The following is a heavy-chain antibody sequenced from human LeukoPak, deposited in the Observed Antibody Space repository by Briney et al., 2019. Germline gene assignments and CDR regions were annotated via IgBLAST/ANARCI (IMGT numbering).Heavy chain of an antibody. D-gene: IGHD3-22*01. CDR1: GFTFSSYS. CDR3: ARDQYYYDSSAPPLY. Sequence: PGGSLRLSCAASGFTFSSYSMNWVRQAPGKGLEWVSPISSSSSYIYYADSVKGRFTISRDNAKNSLYLQMNSLRAEDTAVYYCARDQYYYDSSAPPLYWGQGTLVTVSS. CDR2: ISSSSSYI. V-gene: IGHV3-21*04. J-gene: IGHJ4*02.